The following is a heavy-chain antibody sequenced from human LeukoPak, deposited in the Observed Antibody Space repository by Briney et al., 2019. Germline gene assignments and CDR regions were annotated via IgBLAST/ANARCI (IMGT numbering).Heavy chain of an antibody. CDR3: ARDLKKFDYGDYEGVIA. D-gene: IGHD4-17*01. CDR1: GGSISSGSYY. V-gene: IGHV4-61*02. J-gene: IGHJ4*02. Sequence: SETLSLTCSVSGGSISSGSYYWSWIRQPAGKGLEWIGRFYTSGSTNYNPSLKSRVTISVDTSKNQFSLKLNSVTAEDTAVYYCARDLKKFDYGDYEGVIAWGQGTLVTVSS. CDR2: FYTSGST.